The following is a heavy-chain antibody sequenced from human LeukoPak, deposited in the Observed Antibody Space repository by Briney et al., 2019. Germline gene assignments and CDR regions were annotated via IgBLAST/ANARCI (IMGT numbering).Heavy chain of an antibody. CDR3: ARDITGVSSDAFDI. CDR1: GGSISSYY. CDR2: IYTSGSTNYNPT. J-gene: IGHJ3*02. V-gene: IGHV4-4*07. Sequence: SETLSLTCTVSGGSISSYYWSWIRQPAGKGLEWIGRIYTSGSTNYNPTNYNPSLKSRVTISVDTSKNQFSLKLSSVTAADTAVYYCARDITGVSSDAFDIWGQGTMVTVSS. D-gene: IGHD1-20*01.